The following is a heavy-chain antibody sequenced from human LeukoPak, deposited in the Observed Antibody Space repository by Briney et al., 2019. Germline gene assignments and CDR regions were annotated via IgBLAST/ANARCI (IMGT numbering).Heavy chain of an antibody. D-gene: IGHD3-3*01. J-gene: IGHJ4*02. CDR3: AIRRGYYDFDY. V-gene: IGHV1-18*01. Sequence: ASVKVSCKASGYTFTSYGVSWVRQPPGQSLEWLGWISAYNGNTYYAENFQARVTMTTDTSTNTAYMELRSLKSDDTAVYYCAIRRGYYDFDYWGQGTLVTVSS. CDR2: ISAYNGNT. CDR1: GYTFTSYG.